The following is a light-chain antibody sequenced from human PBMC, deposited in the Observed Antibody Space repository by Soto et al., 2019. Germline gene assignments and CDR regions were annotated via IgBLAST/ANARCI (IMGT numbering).Light chain of an antibody. J-gene: IGLJ1*01. CDR1: SSDVGRYNY. V-gene: IGLV2-8*01. CDR2: EVT. CDR3: SSYADSNNLI. Sequence: QPVLTQPPSASGSRGQSVTISCTGTSSDVGRYNYVSWYQHHPGKAPKLIIYEVTKRPSGVPDRFSGSKSGNTASLTVSGLQAEDEADYYCSSYADSNNLIFGPGTKVTVL.